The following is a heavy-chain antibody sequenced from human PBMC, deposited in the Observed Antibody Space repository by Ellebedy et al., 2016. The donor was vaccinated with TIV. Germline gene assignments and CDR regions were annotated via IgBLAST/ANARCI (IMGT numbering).Heavy chain of an antibody. Sequence: GESLKISCAASGFIVNRNYMSWVRQAPGKGLEWVSIIYSGGDTYYADSVKGRFTISRDNSKNTLYLQMNSLRVEDTAVYYCASRPNGDYHFLDYWGQGTLVTVSS. CDR2: IYSGGDT. V-gene: IGHV3-66*01. D-gene: IGHD4-17*01. CDR3: ASRPNGDYHFLDY. J-gene: IGHJ4*02. CDR1: GFIVNRNY.